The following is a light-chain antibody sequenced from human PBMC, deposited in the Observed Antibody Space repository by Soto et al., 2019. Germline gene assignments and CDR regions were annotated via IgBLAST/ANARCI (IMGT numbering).Light chain of an antibody. J-gene: IGKJ5*01. V-gene: IGKV1-5*01. CDR1: HTIMRL. CDR2: EAS. Sequence: DIQLTQTPSTFSASLVDEVTITFLARHTIMRLLAVYKQNTGRAPNLLIYEASTLESGVPYRFGGRGSETEITLTISKLQPVDFATYISHSWAFGQGTRLEIK. CDR3: HSWA.